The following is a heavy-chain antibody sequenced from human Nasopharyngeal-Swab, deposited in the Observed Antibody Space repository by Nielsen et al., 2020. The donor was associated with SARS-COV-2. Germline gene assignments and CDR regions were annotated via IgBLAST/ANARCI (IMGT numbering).Heavy chain of an antibody. CDR1: GFIFSAYA. Sequence: GSFLKISCATSGFIFSAYAMNWVRQAPGKGLEWVSGISSIGFDIYYGDSVKGQFTISRDNSKNTLYLQMSSLRAGETAIYYCARGPDPPYCSSTSCYDGFHLWGQGTMVTVSS. CDR2: ISSIGFDI. J-gene: IGHJ3*01. D-gene: IGHD2-2*01. V-gene: IGHV3-23*01. CDR3: ARGPDPPYCSSTSCYDGFHL.